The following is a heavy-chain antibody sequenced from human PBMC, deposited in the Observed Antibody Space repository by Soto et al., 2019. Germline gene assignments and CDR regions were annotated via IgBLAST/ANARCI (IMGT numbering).Heavy chain of an antibody. CDR2: VHDSWGP. CDR1: GGSISSYY. CDR3: AREGSGALPGLVDV. J-gene: IGHJ6*02. D-gene: IGHD3-16*02. V-gene: IGHV4-4*08. Sequence: QVPLQESGPGLVKPSETLSLSCTVSGGSISSYYWSWLRQTPGKGLEWIGYVHDSWGPNYNPSLKTLVAVSPHTSNSPVSLNLTSVPSTDPAVYYCAREGSGALPGLVDVWGQGTTVTVSS.